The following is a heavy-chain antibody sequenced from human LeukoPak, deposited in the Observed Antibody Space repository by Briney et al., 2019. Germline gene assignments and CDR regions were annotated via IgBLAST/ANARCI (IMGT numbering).Heavy chain of an antibody. CDR2: IYTSGST. D-gene: IGHD6-19*01. CDR3: ARGFHSNGWHYFDS. CDR1: GGSISTYY. V-gene: IGHV4-4*07. J-gene: IGHJ4*02. Sequence: SESLSLTCTVSGGSISTYYWSWIRQPAGEGLEWSGRIYTSGSTNYNPSLKSRVTMSVDTSKNQFSLKLSSVTAADTAIYHCARGFHSNGWHYFDSWGQGTLVTVSS.